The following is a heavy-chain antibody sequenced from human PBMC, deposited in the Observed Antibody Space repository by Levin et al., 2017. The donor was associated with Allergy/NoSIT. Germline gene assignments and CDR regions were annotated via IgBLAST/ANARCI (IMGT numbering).Heavy chain of an antibody. CDR1: GFSLSTSGVG. Sequence: TLSLTCTFSGFSLSTSGVGVGWIRQPPGKALEWLALIYWNDDKRYSPSLKSRLTITKDTSKNQVVLTMTNMDPVDTATYYCAHSLDFWSGYFSNYFDYWGQGTLVTVSS. J-gene: IGHJ4*02. D-gene: IGHD3-3*01. CDR2: IYWNDDK. CDR3: AHSLDFWSGYFSNYFDY. V-gene: IGHV2-5*01.